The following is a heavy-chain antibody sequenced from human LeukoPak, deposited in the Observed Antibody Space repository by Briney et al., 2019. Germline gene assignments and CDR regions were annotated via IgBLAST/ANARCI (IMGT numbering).Heavy chain of an antibody. J-gene: IGHJ3*02. CDR2: IYTSGTT. Sequence: SQTLSLTCTVSGGSISSGTYYWSWIRQPAGKGLEWIGRIYTSGTTNYNPSLKSRVTISVDTSKNQFSLKLSSVTAADTAVYYCASSRDGFLKPGSYAFDIWGQGTMVTVSS. CDR3: ASSRDGFLKPGSYAFDI. CDR1: GGSISSGTYY. D-gene: IGHD5-24*01. V-gene: IGHV4-61*02.